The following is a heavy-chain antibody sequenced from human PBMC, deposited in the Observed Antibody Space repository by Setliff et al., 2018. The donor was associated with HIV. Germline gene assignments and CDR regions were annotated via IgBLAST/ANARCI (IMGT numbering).Heavy chain of an antibody. CDR1: GGSISSYY. D-gene: IGHD6-13*01. Sequence: SETLSLTCTVSGGSISSYYWSWIRQPPGKGLEWIGYIYYNGNTNYNPSLKSRVTISVDTSKNQFSLKLTSVTAADTAVYYCARDGYRDTLNDAFDIWGQGTMVTVSS. CDR2: IYYNGNT. CDR3: ARDGYRDTLNDAFDI. J-gene: IGHJ3*02. V-gene: IGHV4-59*01.